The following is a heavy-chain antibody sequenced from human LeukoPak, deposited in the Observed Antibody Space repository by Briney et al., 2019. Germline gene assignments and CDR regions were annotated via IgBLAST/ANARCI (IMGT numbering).Heavy chain of an antibody. J-gene: IGHJ4*02. CDR2: ISYDGSNK. D-gene: IGHD3-16*01. Sequence: GGSLRLSCAAFGFTFSSYGMHWVRQAPGKGLEWVAVISYDGSNKYYADSVKGRFTISRDNSKNTLYLQMNSLRAEDTAVYYCAKDLGEQWPYFDYWGQGTLVTASS. CDR3: AKDLGEQWPYFDY. CDR1: GFTFSSYG. V-gene: IGHV3-30*18.